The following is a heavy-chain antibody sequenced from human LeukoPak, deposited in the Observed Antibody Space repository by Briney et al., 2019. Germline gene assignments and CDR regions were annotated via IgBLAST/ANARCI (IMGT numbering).Heavy chain of an antibody. J-gene: IGHJ6*03. D-gene: IGHD2-2*01. CDR3: ARDGMVVVPAATHYYYYYYMDV. Sequence: GGSLRLSCAASGFTFSSYGMHWVGQAPGKGLEWVAVLWYDGSNKYYADSVKGRFTISRDNSKYTLYLQMNSLRAEDTSVYYCARDGMVVVPAATHYYYYYYMDVWGKGTTVTVSS. CDR2: LWYDGSNK. V-gene: IGHV3-33*01. CDR1: GFTFSSYG.